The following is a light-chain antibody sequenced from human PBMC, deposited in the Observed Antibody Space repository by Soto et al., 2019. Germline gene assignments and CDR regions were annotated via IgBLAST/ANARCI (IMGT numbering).Light chain of an antibody. Sequence: EIVMTQSPATLSVSPGERATLSCRASQSVSTYLAWYQQRPGQAPRLLIYDASNRASGIPARLSGSGSGTDFTLTISRMEPADFAVYYCQQYAGSSTFGQGTKV. J-gene: IGKJ1*01. CDR2: DAS. CDR1: QSVSTY. CDR3: QQYAGSST. V-gene: IGKV3-11*01.